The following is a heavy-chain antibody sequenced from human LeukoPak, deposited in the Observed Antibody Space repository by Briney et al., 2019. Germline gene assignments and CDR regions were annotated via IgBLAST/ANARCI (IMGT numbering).Heavy chain of an antibody. Sequence: SETLSLTCTVSGGSISSGSYYWSWIRQPAGERLEWIGRIYTTGGTNYNPSLKSRVTISVDTSKNQFSLKLSSVTAADTAVYYCARGGDYLGYWGQGTLVTASS. D-gene: IGHD3-16*01. J-gene: IGHJ4*02. V-gene: IGHV4-61*02. CDR1: GGSISSGSYY. CDR3: ARGGDYLGY. CDR2: IYTTGGT.